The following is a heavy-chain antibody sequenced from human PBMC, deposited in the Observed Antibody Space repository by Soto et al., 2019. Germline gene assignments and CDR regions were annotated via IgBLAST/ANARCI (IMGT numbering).Heavy chain of an antibody. J-gene: IGHJ4*02. CDR3: ATELGENPASPFDA. CDR1: GVTFSSET. D-gene: IGHD3-10*01. Sequence: QVQLVQSGADVKKPGSSVKVSCQASGVTFSSETLGWVRQAPGQGLGWVGGIIPLFGTASYAQKFQGRVTITAAESTSTVSMELSSLRSDDTAVYFCATELGENPASPFDAWGQGTLVTVSS. V-gene: IGHV1-69*01. CDR2: IIPLFGTA.